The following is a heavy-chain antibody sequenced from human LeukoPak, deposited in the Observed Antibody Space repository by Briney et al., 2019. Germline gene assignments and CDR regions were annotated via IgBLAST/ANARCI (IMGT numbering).Heavy chain of an antibody. V-gene: IGHV4-34*01. J-gene: IGHJ4*02. CDR3: ARADSSGWLDY. D-gene: IGHD6-19*01. Sequence: SETLSLTCAVYGGSFSGYYWSWIRQPPGKGLEWIGEINHSGSTNYNPSLKSRVTISVDTSKNQFSLKLSSVTAADTAVYYCARADSSGWLDYWGQGTLVTVSS. CDR1: GGSFSGYY. CDR2: INHSGST.